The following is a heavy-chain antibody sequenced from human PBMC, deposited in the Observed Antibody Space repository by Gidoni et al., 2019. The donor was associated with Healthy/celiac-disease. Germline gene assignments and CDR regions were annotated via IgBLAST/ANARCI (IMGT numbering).Heavy chain of an antibody. D-gene: IGHD3-10*01. Sequence: EVQLVESGGGLVQPGRSLRLSCSASGLTFEDYAMHWGRQAPGKGLEWVSGISWNSGSIGYADSVKGRFTISRDNAKNSLYLQMNSLRAEDTALYYCAKAPGNGYYYYGMDVWGQGTTVTVS. CDR1: GLTFEDYA. CDR3: AKAPGNGYYYYGMDV. J-gene: IGHJ6*02. CDR2: ISWNSGSI. V-gene: IGHV3-9*01.